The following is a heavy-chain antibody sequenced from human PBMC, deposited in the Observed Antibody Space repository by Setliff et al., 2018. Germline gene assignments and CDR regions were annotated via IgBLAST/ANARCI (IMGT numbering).Heavy chain of an antibody. V-gene: IGHV3-7*01. CDR2: IKQGGNEK. J-gene: IGHJ6*03. CDR3: VYFDWSLNDYYYYYMDV. Sequence: PGGSLRLSCGASGFSFSSYWMTWVRQAPGKGLEWVANIKQGGNEKHYVDSVMGRFTISRDNANNSLYLQMNSLRAEDTAVYYCVYFDWSLNDYYYYYMDVWGKGTTVTVSS. CDR1: GFSFSSYW. D-gene: IGHD3-9*01.